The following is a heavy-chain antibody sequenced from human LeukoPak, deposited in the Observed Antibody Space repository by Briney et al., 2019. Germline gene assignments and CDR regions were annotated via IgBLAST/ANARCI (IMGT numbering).Heavy chain of an antibody. CDR1: GFTFSTFA. J-gene: IGHJ4*02. CDR2: INGGGGST. Sequence: GGSLRLSCAASGFTFSTFAMHWVRLSPGKGLEWVSAINGGGGSTYYADSVKGRFTISRDNSKNTLYLQMNSLRAEDTAVYYCAKAPGGIVGYWGQGTLVTVSS. CDR3: AKAPGGIVGY. V-gene: IGHV3-23*01. D-gene: IGHD3-16*01.